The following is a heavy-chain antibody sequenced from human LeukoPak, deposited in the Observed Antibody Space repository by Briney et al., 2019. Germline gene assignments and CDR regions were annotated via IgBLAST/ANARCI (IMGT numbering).Heavy chain of an antibody. CDR2: ISWNRGSI. Sequence: PGRSLRLSCAASGFTFDDYAMHWVRQAPGKGLEWVSGISWNRGSIGYADSVKGRFTISRDNAKNSLYLQMSSLRAEDTALYYCAKDIFTGIAVAGIFDHWGQGALVTVSS. J-gene: IGHJ4*02. CDR3: AKDIFTGIAVAGIFDH. V-gene: IGHV3-9*01. CDR1: GFTFDDYA. D-gene: IGHD6-19*01.